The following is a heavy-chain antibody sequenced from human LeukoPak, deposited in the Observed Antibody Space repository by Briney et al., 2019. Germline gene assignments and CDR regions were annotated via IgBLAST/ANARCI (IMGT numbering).Heavy chain of an antibody. CDR3: ASFTVVTQY. V-gene: IGHV4-61*02. CDR1: GGSISSGSYF. CDR2: VYTSGST. Sequence: TLSLTCTVSGGSISSGSYFWNWIRQPAGKGLEWIGRVYTSGSTNYNPSLKSRVTISEDTSKNQFSLKLSSVTAADTAVYYCASFTVVTQYWGQGTLVTVSS. J-gene: IGHJ4*02. D-gene: IGHD4-23*01.